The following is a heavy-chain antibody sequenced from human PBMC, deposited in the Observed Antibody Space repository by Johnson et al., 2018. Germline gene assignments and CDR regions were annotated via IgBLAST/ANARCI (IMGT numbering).Heavy chain of an antibody. D-gene: IGHD2-2*01. CDR1: GGTFSSYA. CDR2: IIPIFGTA. J-gene: IGHJ6*02. Sequence: VQLVQSGAEVKKPGSSVKVSCKASGGTFSSYAISWVRQAPGQGLEWMGGIIPIFGTANYAQKFQGRVTITADESTSTAYMELSSPRSEDTAVYYCARENSGVVVPAADNYYYYYGMDVWGQGTTVTVSS. V-gene: IGHV1-69*01. CDR3: ARENSGVVVPAADNYYYYYGMDV.